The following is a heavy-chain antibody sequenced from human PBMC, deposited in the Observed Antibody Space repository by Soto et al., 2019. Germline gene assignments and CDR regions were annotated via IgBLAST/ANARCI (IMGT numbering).Heavy chain of an antibody. CDR2: ISGSGGST. Sequence: SAMSWVRQAPGKGLEWVSGISGSGGSTYYADSVKGRFTISRDNSKNTLYLQMNSLRADDTAVYYCARTFYYGSGSYPRFDPWGQGTLVTVSS. V-gene: IGHV3-23*01. J-gene: IGHJ5*02. CDR1: SA. CDR3: ARTFYYGSGSYPRFDP. D-gene: IGHD3-10*01.